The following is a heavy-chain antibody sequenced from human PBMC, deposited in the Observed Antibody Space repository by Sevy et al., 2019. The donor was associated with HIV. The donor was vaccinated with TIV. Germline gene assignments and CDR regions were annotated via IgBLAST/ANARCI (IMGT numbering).Heavy chain of an antibody. Sequence: GGSLRLSCAASGFTFSNYGMHRVRQVPGKGLEWVTFIRYDGSDKYYAASVKGRFTISRDDSKNTLYLQMDSLTPDDTAIYYCAKDLAGPGRRYFDYWGQGTLVTVSS. CDR3: AKDLAGPGRRYFDY. CDR1: GFTFSNYG. V-gene: IGHV3-30*02. J-gene: IGHJ4*02. CDR2: IRYDGSDK. D-gene: IGHD6-13*01.